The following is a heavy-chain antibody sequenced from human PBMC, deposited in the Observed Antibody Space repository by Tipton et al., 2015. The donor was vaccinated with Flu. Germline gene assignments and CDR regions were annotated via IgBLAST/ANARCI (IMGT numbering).Heavy chain of an antibody. Sequence: QSGPEVKKPGASMKVSCQASGYPLTSYGVSWVRQAPGQGLEWMGWISGCDDDTNYAQKFQGRVTMTTDTSTSTAYMELRSLTSDDTAVYYCARPGGPAAVNPFSYFDFWGQGTLVTVSS. D-gene: IGHD2-2*01. CDR3: ARPGGPAAVNPFSYFDF. V-gene: IGHV1-18*04. CDR2: ISGCDDDT. CDR1: GYPLTSYG. J-gene: IGHJ4*02.